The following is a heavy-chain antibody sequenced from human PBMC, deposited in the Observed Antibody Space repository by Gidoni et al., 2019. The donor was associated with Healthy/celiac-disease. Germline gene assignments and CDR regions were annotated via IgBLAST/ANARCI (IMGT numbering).Heavy chain of an antibody. D-gene: IGHD2-15*01. V-gene: IGHV3-33*01. J-gene: IGHJ6*02. CDR1: GFTFSSYG. CDR3: ARDASTDCSDGNCYPESLYYYYYYGMDV. CDR2: IWYDGRNK. Sequence: QVQLVESGGGVVQPGRSLRLSCAASGFTFSSYGMHWVRQAPGKGLEWVAVIWYDGRNKYYADSVKGRVTIARDNSKNTLYLQMNSLRVEDTAVYYCARDASTDCSDGNCYPESLYYYYYYGMDVWGQGTTVTVSS.